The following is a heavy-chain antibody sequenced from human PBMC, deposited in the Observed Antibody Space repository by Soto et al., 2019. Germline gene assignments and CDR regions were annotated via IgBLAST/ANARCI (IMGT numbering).Heavy chain of an antibody. CDR1: GDSISSSRYY. CDR3: ARRAGYSYYGGWFYP. J-gene: IGHJ5*02. Sequence: PSETLSLTCTVSGDSISSSRYYWGWIRQPPGKGLEWIGNIYYGGSTYYNPSLKSQVTIFVDTSKNQFSLKLSSVTAADTAVYYCARRAGYSYYGGWFYPWGQGRLVTVSS. CDR2: IYYGGST. D-gene: IGHD4-4*01. V-gene: IGHV4-39*01.